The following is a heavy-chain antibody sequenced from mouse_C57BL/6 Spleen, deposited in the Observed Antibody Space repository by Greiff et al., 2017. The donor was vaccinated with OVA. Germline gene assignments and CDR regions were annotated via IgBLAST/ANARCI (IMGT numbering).Heavy chain of an antibody. J-gene: IGHJ2*01. CDR2: ISYDGSN. V-gene: IGHV3-6*01. CDR3: ARGPHYCDY. CDR1: GYSITSGYY. Sequence: VQLKESGPGLVKPSQSLSLTCSVTGYSITSGYYWNWIRQFPGNKLEWMGYISYDGSNNYNPSLKNRISITRDTSKNQFFLKLNSVTTEDTATYYCARGPHYCDYWGQGTTLTVSS.